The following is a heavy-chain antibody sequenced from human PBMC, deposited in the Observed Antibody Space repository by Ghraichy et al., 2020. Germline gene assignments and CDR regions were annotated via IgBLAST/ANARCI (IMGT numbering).Heavy chain of an antibody. J-gene: IGHJ4*02. CDR3: ARGHFFFGHLFDY. CDR2: INHSGST. Sequence: SETLSLTCAVYGGSFSGYYLSWIRQPPGKGLEWIGEINHSGSTHYNPSLKSRVTISVDMSKNQFSLKLSSVTAADTAVYYCARGHFFFGHLFDYWGQGTLVTVSS. CDR1: GGSFSGYY. D-gene: IGHD3-16*01. V-gene: IGHV4-34*01.